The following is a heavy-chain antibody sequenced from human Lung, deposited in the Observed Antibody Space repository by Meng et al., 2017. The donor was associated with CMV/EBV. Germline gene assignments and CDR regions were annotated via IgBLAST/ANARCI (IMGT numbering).Heavy chain of an antibody. Sequence: SCTVSGYSINSGYYWGWIRHPPGKGLEWIGSVYKSGTTYYKPSLKSRVTISLETSKNQFSLKLSSVTAADTAVYYCASGFHGTVEYWGQGKLVTVSS. CDR1: GYSINSGYY. J-gene: IGHJ4*02. CDR3: ASGFHGTVEY. CDR2: VYKSGTT. V-gene: IGHV4-38-2*02.